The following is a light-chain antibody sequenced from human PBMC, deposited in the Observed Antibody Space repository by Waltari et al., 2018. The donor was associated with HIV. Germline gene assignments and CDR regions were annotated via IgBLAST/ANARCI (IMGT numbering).Light chain of an antibody. CDR2: EVS. V-gene: IGLV2-14*01. CDR3: SSYTSSSTVL. CDR1: SSYVGGYYY. Sequence: QSALTLPASVSGSPGQSITISCTGTSSYVGGYYYVSWYHQHPGKAPKLMIYEVSYRPSGFSNRFSGSKSGNTASLTIAGLQAEDEADYYCSSYTSSSTVLFGGGTKLTVL. J-gene: IGLJ2*01.